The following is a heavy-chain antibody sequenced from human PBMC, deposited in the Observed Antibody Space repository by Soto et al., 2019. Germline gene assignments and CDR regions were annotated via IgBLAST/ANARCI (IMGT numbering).Heavy chain of an antibody. Sequence: ASVKVSCKASGYTFTSYGISWVRQAPGQGLEWMGWISAYNGNTNYAQKLQGRVTMTTDTSTSTAYMELRSLRSDDTAVYYCAGEGLVVQAARFAYWGQRTLVTGSS. D-gene: IGHD2-2*01. V-gene: IGHV1-18*01. CDR1: GYTFTSYG. J-gene: IGHJ4*02. CDR2: ISAYNGNT. CDR3: AGEGLVVQAARFAY.